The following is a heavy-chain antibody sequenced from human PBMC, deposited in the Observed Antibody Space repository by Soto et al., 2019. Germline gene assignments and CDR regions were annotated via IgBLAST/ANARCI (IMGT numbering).Heavy chain of an antibody. CDR1: GFTFSSYA. V-gene: IGHV3-30-3*01. J-gene: IGHJ4*02. CDR2: ISYDGSNK. D-gene: IGHD3-10*01. Sequence: QVQLVESGGGVVQPGRSLRLSCAASGFTFSSYAMHWVRQAPGKGLEWVAVISYDGSNKYYADSVKGRFTISRDNSKNTLYLQMNSLRAEDTAVYYCARGSPGLLWFGELMPHYWDQGTLVTVSS. CDR3: ARGSPGLLWFGELMPHY.